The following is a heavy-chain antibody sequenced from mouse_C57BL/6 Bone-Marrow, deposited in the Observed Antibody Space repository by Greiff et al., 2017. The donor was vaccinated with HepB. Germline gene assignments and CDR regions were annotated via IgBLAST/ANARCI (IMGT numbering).Heavy chain of an antibody. CDR2: IRSKSNNYAT. V-gene: IGHV10-1*01. Sequence: EVQLVESGGGLVQPKGSLKLSCAASGFSFNTYAMNWVRQAPGKGLEWVARIRSKSNNYATYYADSVKDRFTISRDDSESMLYLQMNNLKTEDTSMYYCVRRGNGYAMDYWGQGTSVTVSS. J-gene: IGHJ4*01. CDR3: VRRGNGYAMDY. CDR1: GFSFNTYA.